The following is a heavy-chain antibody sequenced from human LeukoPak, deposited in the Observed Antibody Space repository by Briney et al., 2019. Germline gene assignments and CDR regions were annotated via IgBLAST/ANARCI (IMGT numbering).Heavy chain of an antibody. CDR2: INPDGSFT. D-gene: IGHD1-1*01. V-gene: IGHV3-74*01. Sequence: GVSLRLSCAASGFTFSSYWMHWVRQVPGKGLVWVSRINPDGSFTTYADSVKGRFTISRDNAKNTVHLQMNSLRAEDTAVYYCVRNLLAMEGYWGQGTLVTVSS. J-gene: IGHJ4*02. CDR3: VRNLLAMEGY. CDR1: GFTFSSYW.